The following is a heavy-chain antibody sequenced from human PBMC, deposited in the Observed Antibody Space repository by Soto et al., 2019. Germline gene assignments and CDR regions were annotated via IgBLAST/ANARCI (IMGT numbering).Heavy chain of an antibody. J-gene: IGHJ4*02. CDR3: AKDRLAGNFDY. V-gene: IGHV3-23*01. CDR2: ISATGGST. Sequence: GGSLRLSCAASGFTFNNYAMNWVRQAPGKGLEWVATISATGGSTYYADFVKGRFTISRDNSKNTLYLQMNGLRVEDTAVYYCAKDRLAGNFDYWGQGTQVTVSS. CDR1: GFTFNNYA.